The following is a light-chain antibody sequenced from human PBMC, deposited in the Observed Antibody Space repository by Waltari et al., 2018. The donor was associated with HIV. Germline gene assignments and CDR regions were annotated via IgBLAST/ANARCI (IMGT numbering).Light chain of an antibody. V-gene: IGLV2-14*01. CDR3: SSYVTGGSLL. CDR2: NPN. CDR1: DIDIGFYDY. Sequence: QSALTQPASVSGSPGQSTTISCIGSDIDIGFYDYISWYHHPPDRAPGLVVFNPNSRPSGSPVRFAGSKSGNTASLTISGLQADDEGVYYCSSYVTGGSLLFGGGTQVTVL. J-gene: IGLJ3*02.